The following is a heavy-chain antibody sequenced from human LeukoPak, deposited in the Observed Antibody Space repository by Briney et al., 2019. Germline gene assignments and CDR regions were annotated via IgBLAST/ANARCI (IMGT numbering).Heavy chain of an antibody. CDR2: IMPGGHI. J-gene: IGHJ4*02. CDR1: GFSVDSVF. CDR3: ARGNSVTTTFDF. Sequence: GGSLRLSCRASGFSVDSVFMNWVRQPSGKGLEWVSFIMPGGHIDYTDSVKGRFTISRDSFKSTLSLQMNSLRVDDSAVYYCARGNSVTTTFDFWGQGTLVTVSS. D-gene: IGHD4-17*01. V-gene: IGHV3-66*01.